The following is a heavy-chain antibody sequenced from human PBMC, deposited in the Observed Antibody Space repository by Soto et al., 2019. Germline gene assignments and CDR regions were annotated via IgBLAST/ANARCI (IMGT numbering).Heavy chain of an antibody. D-gene: IGHD2-2*01. J-gene: IGHJ4*02. CDR1: GYTLTELS. Sequence: ASVKVSCKVSGYTLTELSMHWVRQAPGKGLEWMGGFDPEDGETIYAQKFQGRVTMTEDTSTDTSYMELSSLRSEDTAVYYCATATNIVVVPAAYYYFDYWGQGTLVTVSS. CDR2: FDPEDGET. V-gene: IGHV1-24*01. CDR3: ATATNIVVVPAAYYYFDY.